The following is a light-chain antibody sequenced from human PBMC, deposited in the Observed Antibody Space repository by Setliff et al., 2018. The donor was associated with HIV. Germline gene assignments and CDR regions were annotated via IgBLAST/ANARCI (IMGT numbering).Light chain of an antibody. CDR2: QDS. V-gene: IGLV3-1*01. CDR1: KLGDKY. CDR3: QAWDTTTYV. J-gene: IGLJ1*01. Sequence: SYELTQPPSVSVSPGQTASIPCSGDKLGDKYACWYQQKPGQSPLLVIYQDSKRPSGIPERFSGSNSGNTATLTISGTQAMDEADYYCQAWDTTTYVFGTGTKVTVL.